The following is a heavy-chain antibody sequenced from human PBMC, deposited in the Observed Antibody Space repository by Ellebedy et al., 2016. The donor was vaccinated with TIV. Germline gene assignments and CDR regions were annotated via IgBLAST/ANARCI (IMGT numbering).Heavy chain of an antibody. J-gene: IGHJ4*02. D-gene: IGHD4-17*01. CDR2: IYSGGST. CDR3: ARGYGFDY. CDR1: GFTVSSNY. V-gene: IGHV3-53*01. Sequence: GGSLRLSXAASGFTVSSNYMSWVRQAPGKGLEWVSVIYSGGSTYYADSVKGRFTISRDNSKNTLYLQMNSLRAEDTAVYYCARGYGFDYWGQGTLVTVSS.